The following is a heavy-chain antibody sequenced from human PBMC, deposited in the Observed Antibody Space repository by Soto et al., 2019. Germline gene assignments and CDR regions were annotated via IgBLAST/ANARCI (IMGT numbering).Heavy chain of an antibody. CDR1: GGSISSYY. D-gene: IGHD3-16*01. CDR3: ARDLGYPRHGVARDYYYYYMDV. CDR2: IYYSGST. Sequence: SETLSLTCTVSGGSISSYYWSWIRQPPGKGLEWIGYIYYSGSTNYNPSLKSRVTISVDTSKNQFSLKLSSVTAADTAVYYCARDLGYPRHGVARDYYYYYMDVWGKGTTVTVSS. J-gene: IGHJ6*03. V-gene: IGHV4-59*01.